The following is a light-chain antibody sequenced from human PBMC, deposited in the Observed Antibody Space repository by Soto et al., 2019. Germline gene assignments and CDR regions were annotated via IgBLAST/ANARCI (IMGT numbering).Light chain of an antibody. V-gene: IGKV3-15*01. Sequence: EIVMTQSPATLSVSPGERATLSCRASQSVSSNLAWYQQKPGQAPRLLIFSASTRATGIPARFSGSGSGTEFTLTISSLQSEDVAVYFCQEYDNWPPEGPFGQGTKVEI. J-gene: IGKJ1*01. CDR3: QEYDNWPPEGP. CDR2: SAS. CDR1: QSVSSN.